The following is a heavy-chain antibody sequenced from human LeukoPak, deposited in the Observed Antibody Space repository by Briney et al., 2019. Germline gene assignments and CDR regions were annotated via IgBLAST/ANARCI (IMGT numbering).Heavy chain of an antibody. Sequence: SSVKVSCKASGGTFSSYAISWVRQAPGQGLEWMGGIIPIFGTANYAQKFQGRVTITTDESTSTAYMELSSLRSEDTAVYYCATTSLIAVAGPNTYFDYWGQGTLVTVSS. CDR3: ATTSLIAVAGPNTYFDY. D-gene: IGHD6-19*01. V-gene: IGHV1-69*05. CDR2: IIPIFGTA. J-gene: IGHJ4*02. CDR1: GGTFSSYA.